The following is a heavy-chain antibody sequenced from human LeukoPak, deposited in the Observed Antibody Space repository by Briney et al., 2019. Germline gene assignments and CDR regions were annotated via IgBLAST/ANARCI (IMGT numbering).Heavy chain of an antibody. CDR1: GFTFSSYS. J-gene: IGHJ4*02. Sequence: GGSLRLSCAASGFTFSSYSMNWVRQAPGKGLEWVSSISSSSSYIYYADSVKGRFTISRDNAKNSLYLQMNSLRAEDTAVYYCARDARYCSSPSCYQYFDYWGQGTLVTVPS. CDR3: ARDARYCSSPSCYQYFDY. CDR2: ISSSSSYI. D-gene: IGHD2-2*01. V-gene: IGHV3-21*01.